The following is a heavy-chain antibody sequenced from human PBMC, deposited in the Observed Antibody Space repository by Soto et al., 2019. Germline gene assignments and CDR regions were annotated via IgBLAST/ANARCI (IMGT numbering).Heavy chain of an antibody. D-gene: IGHD3-10*01. CDR2: ISGSGGST. CDR3: AKGQNTARLGSRGVRVY. Sequence: PGGSLRLSCAASGFTFSSYAMSWVRQAPGKGLEWVSAISGSGGSTYYADSVKGRFTISRDNSKNTLYLQMNSLRAEDTAVYYCAKGQNTARLGSRGVRVYWGQGTLVTVSS. CDR1: GFTFSSYA. V-gene: IGHV3-23*01. J-gene: IGHJ4*02.